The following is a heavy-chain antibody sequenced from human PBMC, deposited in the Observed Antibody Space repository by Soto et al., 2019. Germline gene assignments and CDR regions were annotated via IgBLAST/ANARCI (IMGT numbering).Heavy chain of an antibody. CDR1: GDTFPSYY. D-gene: IGHD3-3*01. CDR3: ARSSGGNFGIIIEGSNWFDP. CDR2: INPHGGST. V-gene: IGHV1-46*01. J-gene: IGHJ5*02. Sequence: ASVKVSCKAPGDTFPSYYLNWVRQAPGQGLEWMGVINPHGGSTKYAQKFQGRITMTRDTSRSTVYMELSSLRSDDTAIYYCARSSGGNFGIIIEGSNWFDPWGQGTLVTVSS.